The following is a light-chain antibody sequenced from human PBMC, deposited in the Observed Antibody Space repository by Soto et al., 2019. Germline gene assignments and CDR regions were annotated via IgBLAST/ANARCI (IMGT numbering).Light chain of an antibody. CDR3: NSHTPAGIHV. CDR1: SNDLGAFIY. V-gene: IGLV2-14*03. J-gene: IGLJ1*01. CDR2: NVS. Sequence: QSALTQPASVSGSPGQSITISCFGTSNDLGAFIYVSWYQQHPGKAPKLILYNVSNRPSGVSPRFSGSKSGNTASLTISGLPADADAEYYCNSHTPAGIHVFGTGTKLTVL.